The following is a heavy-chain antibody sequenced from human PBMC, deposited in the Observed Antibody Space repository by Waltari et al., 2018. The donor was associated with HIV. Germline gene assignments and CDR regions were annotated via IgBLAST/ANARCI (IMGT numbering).Heavy chain of an antibody. J-gene: IGHJ4*02. V-gene: IGHV2-70*01. CDR3: TRTMRNGSYSRGTFFFDY. D-gene: IGHD1-26*01. CDR1: GFSLSTSGMC. Sequence: QVTLRESGPALVKPTQTLTLTCTFSGFSLSTSGMCVSWIRQPPGKALEWLALNDWDDDKYYSTSRKTKTTISNATSKNQAVLTMTNMDPVDTSTYYWTRTMRNGSYSRGTFFFDYWGQGTLVTVSS. CDR2: NDWDDDK.